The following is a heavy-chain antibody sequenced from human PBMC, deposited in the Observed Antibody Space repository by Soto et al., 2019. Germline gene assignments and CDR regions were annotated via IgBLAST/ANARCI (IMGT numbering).Heavy chain of an antibody. J-gene: IGHJ5*02. CDR1: GGSSSSSTYS. D-gene: IGHD3-16*01. CDR2: MHYSGAT. CDR3: ARQGSNSSRRLSWFDP. Sequence: QLQLQESGPGLVKPSETLSLTCTASGGSSSSSTYSWGWIRQPPGKGLEWIGSMHYSGATYYNPSLKSRVSISVDTYKSQFSLKLTFVTAADTAVYFCARQGSNSSRRLSWFDPWGQGTLVTVSS. V-gene: IGHV4-39*01.